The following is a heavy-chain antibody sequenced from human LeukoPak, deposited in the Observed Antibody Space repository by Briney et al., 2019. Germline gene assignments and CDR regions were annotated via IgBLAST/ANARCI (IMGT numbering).Heavy chain of an antibody. V-gene: IGHV3-23*01. CDR2: ISGSGGST. Sequence: GGSLRLSCAASGFTFSSYAMSWVRQAPGKGLEWVSGISGSGGSTYYADSVKGRFTISRDNAKNSLYLQMNSLRAEDTAVYYCARGPYSSSIFDYWGQGTLVTVSS. CDR3: ARGPYSSSIFDY. D-gene: IGHD6-6*01. CDR1: GFTFSSYA. J-gene: IGHJ4*02.